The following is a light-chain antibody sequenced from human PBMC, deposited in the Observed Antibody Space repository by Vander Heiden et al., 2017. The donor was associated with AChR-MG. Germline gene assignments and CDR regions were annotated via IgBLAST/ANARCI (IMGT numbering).Light chain of an antibody. CDR2: GAS. J-gene: IGKJ2*01. V-gene: IGKV3-15*01. CDR1: QSVSSN. Sequence: EIVMTQSPATLSVSPGERATLPCRASQSVSSNLAWYQQKPGQTPRLLIYGASTRATGIPARFSGSGSGTEFTLTISGLQSEDFAVYYCQQYNNWPLYTFGQGTKREIK. CDR3: QQYNNWPLYT.